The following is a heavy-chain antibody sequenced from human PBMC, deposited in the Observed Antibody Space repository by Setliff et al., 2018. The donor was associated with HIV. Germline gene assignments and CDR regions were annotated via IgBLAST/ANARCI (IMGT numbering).Heavy chain of an antibody. D-gene: IGHD6-13*01. Sequence: GESLKISCKGSGYSFSSYWIGWVRQMPGKGLEFMGLFYPGDSDTRYSPSFQGQVTISADKSISTAHLQWSSLKASDTAMYYCARHVPEGSSWYTDPWGQGTLVTVSS. V-gene: IGHV5-51*01. J-gene: IGHJ5*02. CDR1: GYSFSSYW. CDR3: ARHVPEGSSWYTDP. CDR2: FYPGDSDT.